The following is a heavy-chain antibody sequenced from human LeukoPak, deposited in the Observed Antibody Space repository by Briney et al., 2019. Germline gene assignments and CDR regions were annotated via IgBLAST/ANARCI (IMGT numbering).Heavy chain of an antibody. CDR3: ARLTTYDFSRL. D-gene: IGHD3-3*01. Sequence: GGSLRLSCAASGFTFRSYSMNWVRQAAGKGLKWVSYISSSSSTIYYAASVKGRFTISRDNAKNSLYLQMNSRRAEDTAVYYCARLTTYDFSRLWSEGTLVTVSS. CDR2: ISSSSSTI. J-gene: IGHJ4*02. CDR1: GFTFRSYS. V-gene: IGHV3-48*01.